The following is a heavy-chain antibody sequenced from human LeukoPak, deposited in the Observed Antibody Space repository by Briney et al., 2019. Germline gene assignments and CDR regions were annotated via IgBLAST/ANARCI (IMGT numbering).Heavy chain of an antibody. D-gene: IGHD2-15*01. CDR1: GFTFKNYA. CDR3: AKDSDISAFFDY. V-gene: IGHV3-23*01. Sequence: GGSLRLSWTASGFTFKNYAINWVRQAPGKGLEWVSRISGSGTTTDYADSVKGRFTVSRDNSKNTVYLQMTSLRAEDTAIYYCAKDSDISAFFDYWGKGTPVTVSS. CDR2: ISGSGTTT. J-gene: IGHJ4*02.